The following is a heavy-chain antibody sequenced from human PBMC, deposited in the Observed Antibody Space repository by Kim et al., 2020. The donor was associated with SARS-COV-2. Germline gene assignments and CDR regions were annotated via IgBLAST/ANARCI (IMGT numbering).Heavy chain of an antibody. D-gene: IGHD4-4*01. CDR2: IYYSGGT. V-gene: IGHV4-31*03. J-gene: IGHJ4*02. CDR1: GGSISSGGYY. CDR3: ARVLVTTGGGFGTY. Sequence: SETLSLTCTVSGGSISSGGYYWSWIRQHPGKGLEWIGYIYYSGGTYYNPSLKGRVTISVDTSKNQFSLKLSSVTAADTAVYYCARVLVTTGGGFGTYWGQGTLVTVSS.